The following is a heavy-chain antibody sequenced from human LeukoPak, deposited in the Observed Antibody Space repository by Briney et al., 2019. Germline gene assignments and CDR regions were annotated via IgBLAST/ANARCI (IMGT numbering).Heavy chain of an antibody. D-gene: IGHD6-13*01. CDR2: IYYSGST. V-gene: IGHV4-59*11. CDR3: ASSECSSSPVDY. Sequence: SETLSLTCTVSGGSISSHYWSWIRQPPGKGLEWIGYIYYSGSTNYNPSLKSRVTISVDTSKNQFSLKLSSVTAADTAVYYCASSECSSSPVDYWGQGTLVTVSS. J-gene: IGHJ4*02. CDR1: GGSISSHY.